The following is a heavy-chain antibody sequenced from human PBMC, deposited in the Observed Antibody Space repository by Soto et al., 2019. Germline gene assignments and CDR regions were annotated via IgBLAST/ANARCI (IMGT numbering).Heavy chain of an antibody. Sequence: SETLSLTCTVSGGSISSGDYYWSWIRQPPGKGLEWIGYIYYSGSTYYNPSLKSLVTISVDTPKNQFSLNLSFVTAADTAVYYCARDCPYYDFWSGYYTGGRKEGGMDVWGQGTTVTVSS. V-gene: IGHV4-30-4*01. CDR3: ARDCPYYDFWSGYYTGGRKEGGMDV. D-gene: IGHD3-3*01. CDR1: GGSISSGDYY. J-gene: IGHJ6*02. CDR2: IYYSGST.